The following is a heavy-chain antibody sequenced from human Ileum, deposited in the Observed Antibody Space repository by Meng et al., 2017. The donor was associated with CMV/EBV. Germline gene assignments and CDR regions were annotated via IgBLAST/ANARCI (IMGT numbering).Heavy chain of an antibody. CDR3: ARLVGYGGNSLLSWFDS. V-gene: IGHV5-51*06. CDR2: IYPGDADT. Sequence: GGSLRLSCKGSGYRFNSYWIAWVRQMPGKGLEWMGLIYPGDADTRYSSSFQGHVNMSVDKSISTAYLQWSSLKASDSAMYFCARLVGYGGNSLLSWFDSWGQGTLVTVSS. D-gene: IGHD4-23*01. CDR1: GYRFNSYW. J-gene: IGHJ5*01.